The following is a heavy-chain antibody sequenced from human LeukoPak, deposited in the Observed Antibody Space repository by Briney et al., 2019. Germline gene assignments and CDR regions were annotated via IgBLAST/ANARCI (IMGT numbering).Heavy chain of an antibody. CDR1: GFTFSSYS. Sequence: GGSLRLSCAASGFTFSSYSMNWVRQAPGKGLEWVSYISSSSSMVYYADSVKGRFTISRDNAKNSLYLQMNSLRADDTAVYYCARDGYYGSGRPFDYWGQGALVSVSS. J-gene: IGHJ4*02. CDR2: ISSSSSMV. CDR3: ARDGYYGSGRPFDY. V-gene: IGHV3-48*01. D-gene: IGHD3-10*01.